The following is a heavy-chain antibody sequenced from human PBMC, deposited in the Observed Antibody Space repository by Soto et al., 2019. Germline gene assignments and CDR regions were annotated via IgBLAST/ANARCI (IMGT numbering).Heavy chain of an antibody. CDR2: ISGSGGST. V-gene: IGHV3-23*01. J-gene: IGHJ4*02. CDR3: AKAISSWDYFDY. Sequence: EVQLLESGGGLVQPGGSLRLSCAASGFTFSSYAMSWVRQAPGKGLEWVSAISGSGGSTYYADSVKGRFTISRDNSKNTLNLQMNSLRAEDTAVYYCAKAISSWDYFDYWGQGTLVTVSS. CDR1: GFTFSSYA. D-gene: IGHD6-13*01.